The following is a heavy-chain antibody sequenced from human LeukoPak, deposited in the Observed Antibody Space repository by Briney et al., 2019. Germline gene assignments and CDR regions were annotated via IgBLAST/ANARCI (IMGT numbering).Heavy chain of an antibody. V-gene: IGHV1-58*01. Sequence: GASVKVSCKASGFTFTSSAVQWVRQARGQRLEWIGWIVVGSGNTNYAQKFQERVTITRDMSTSTAYMELSSLRSADTAVYYCARAPWGRRPYNWFDPWGQGTLVTVSS. CDR2: IVVGSGNT. CDR3: ARAPWGRRPYNWFDP. J-gene: IGHJ5*02. D-gene: IGHD3-16*01. CDR1: GFTFTSSA.